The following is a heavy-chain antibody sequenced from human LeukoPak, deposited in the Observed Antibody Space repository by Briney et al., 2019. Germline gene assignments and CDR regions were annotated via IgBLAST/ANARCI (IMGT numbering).Heavy chain of an antibody. CDR2: ISGSGGST. D-gene: IGHD6-6*01. J-gene: IGHJ4*02. CDR3: AKERLRIAAPQYYFDY. CDR1: GFTFSSYA. V-gene: IGHV3-23*01. Sequence: GGSLRLSCAASGFTFSSYAMSWVRLAPGKGLEWVSAISGSGGSTYYADSVKGRFTISRDNSKNTLYLQMNSLRAEDTAVYYCAKERLRIAAPQYYFDYWGQGTLVTVSS.